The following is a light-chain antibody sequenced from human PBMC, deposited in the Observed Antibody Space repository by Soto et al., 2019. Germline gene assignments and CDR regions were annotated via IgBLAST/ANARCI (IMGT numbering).Light chain of an antibody. CDR1: QNPLHSNGYNY. J-gene: IGKJ3*01. Sequence: DIVMTQPPLSLPVTPGEPASISCSSSQNPLHSNGYNYLEWYLQKPGHSPQLLIYLGSTRASGVPDRFRGSRSGTEFTLRINTVEDENVVVYYFMQALEDHFTLGPGTKVDIK. CDR3: MQALEDHFT. V-gene: IGKV2-28*01. CDR2: LGS.